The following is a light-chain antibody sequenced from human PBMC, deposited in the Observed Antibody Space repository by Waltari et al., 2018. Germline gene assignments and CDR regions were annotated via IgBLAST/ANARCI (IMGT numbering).Light chain of an antibody. CDR1: SSDVGDYNY. V-gene: IGLV2-14*03. Sequence: QSALTQPASVSGSPGQSITISCTGTSSDVGDYNYVPWYQQHPGKAPKLMIYDVSNRPSGVSNRFSGSKSGNTASLTISGLQAEDEADYYCSSYTGSSTVVFGGGTKLTVL. J-gene: IGLJ2*01. CDR2: DVS. CDR3: SSYTGSSTVV.